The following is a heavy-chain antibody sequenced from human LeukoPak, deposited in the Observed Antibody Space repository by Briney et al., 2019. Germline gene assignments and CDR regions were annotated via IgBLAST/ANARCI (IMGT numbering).Heavy chain of an antibody. CDR3: ARGYCSSTSCHGYFQH. V-gene: IGHV3-7*01. J-gene: IGHJ1*01. CDR2: IKQDGSEK. Sequence: GGSLRLSCAASGFTFSSYWMSWVRQAPGKGLEWVANIKQDGSEKYYVDSVKGRFTISRDNAKNSLYLQMNSLRAEDTAVYYCARGYCSSTSCHGYFQHWGQGTLVTVSS. D-gene: IGHD2-2*01. CDR1: GFTFSSYW.